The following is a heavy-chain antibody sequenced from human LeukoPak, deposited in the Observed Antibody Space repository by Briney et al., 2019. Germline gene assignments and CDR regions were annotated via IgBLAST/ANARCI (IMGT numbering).Heavy chain of an antibody. CDR3: PKNGSRIAY. V-gene: IGHV3-23*01. CDR1: GFTFSSYA. Sequence: GGSLILSWPASGFTFSSYAMSWLRQAPWKGLEWVSAISGSCGSTYYADSVKGRLTLSTDNSKNTLSLPMNTLRAEATAAYYCPKNGSRIAYSGQGTLVTVSS. CDR2: ISGSCGST. J-gene: IGHJ4*02. D-gene: IGHD1-26*01.